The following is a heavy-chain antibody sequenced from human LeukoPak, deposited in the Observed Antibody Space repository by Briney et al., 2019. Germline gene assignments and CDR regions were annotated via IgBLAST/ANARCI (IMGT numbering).Heavy chain of an antibody. V-gene: IGHV3-7*01. Sequence: GGSLRLSCAASGFTFSSYWMSWVRQAPGEGLEWVANIKQDGSEKYYVDSVKGRFTISRDNAKNSLYLQMNSLRAEDTAVYYCARTSSSWDFDYWGQGTLVTVSS. CDR2: IKQDGSEK. J-gene: IGHJ4*02. D-gene: IGHD6-6*01. CDR1: GFTFSSYW. CDR3: ARTSSSWDFDY.